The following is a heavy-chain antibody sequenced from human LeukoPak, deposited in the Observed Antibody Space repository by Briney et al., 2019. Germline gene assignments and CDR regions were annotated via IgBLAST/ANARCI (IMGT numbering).Heavy chain of an antibody. CDR1: GFTFSSHS. Sequence: GGSLRLSCEASGFTFSSHSINWVRQAPGQGLEWVAVISSGGNSKHYGDSVRGRFTISRDNSKNPLYLQMNSLGAEDTAVYYCAKDGMATISYYFDYWGQGTLVTVSS. J-gene: IGHJ4*02. V-gene: IGHV3-30*04. CDR3: AKDGMATISYYFDY. D-gene: IGHD5-24*01. CDR2: ISSGGNSK.